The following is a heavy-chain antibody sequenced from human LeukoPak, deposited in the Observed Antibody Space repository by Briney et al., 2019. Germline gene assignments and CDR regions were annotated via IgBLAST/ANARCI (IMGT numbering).Heavy chain of an antibody. D-gene: IGHD5-18*01. CDR3: ARDVDTAMVTGS. J-gene: IGHJ4*02. CDR2: IIPIFGTA. CDR1: GYTFTSYA. Sequence: SVKVSCKASGYTFTSYAMHWVRQAPGQRLEWMGGIIPIFGTANYAQKFQGRVTITADESTSTAYMELSSLRSEDTAVYYCARDVDTAMVTGSWGQGTLVTVSS. V-gene: IGHV1-69*13.